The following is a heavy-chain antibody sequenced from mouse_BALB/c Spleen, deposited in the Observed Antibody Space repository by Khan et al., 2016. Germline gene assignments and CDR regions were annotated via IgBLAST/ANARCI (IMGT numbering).Heavy chain of an antibody. J-gene: IGHJ2*01. CDR3: ARLVLDYYGSSYDYFDY. D-gene: IGHD1-1*01. V-gene: IGHV9-3-1*01. CDR2: INTYTGEP. CDR1: GYTFTNYG. Sequence: QIQLVQSGPELKKPGETVKISCKASGYTFTNYGMNWVKQAPGKGLKWMGWINTYTGEPTYADDFKGRFAFSLETSASTAYLQINNLKNEDTATYYCARLVLDYYGSSYDYFDYWGQGTTLTVSS.